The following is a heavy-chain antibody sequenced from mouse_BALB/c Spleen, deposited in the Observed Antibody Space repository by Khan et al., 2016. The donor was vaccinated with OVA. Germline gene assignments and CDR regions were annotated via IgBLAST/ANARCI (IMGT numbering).Heavy chain of an antibody. J-gene: IGHJ2*01. CDR1: GYTFTDYI. CDR2: IYPGSGST. D-gene: IGHD3-3*01. V-gene: IGHV1-77*01. CDR3: GRVGGWGGMFDF. Sequence: QVQLQQSGPELVKPGASVKMSCKTSGYTFTDYIISWVKQRTGQGLEWIGEIYPGSGSTYYNEKFNDKATLTADKSSNTAYMQLSSLTSEDSAVYFCGRVGGWGGMFDFLGQGTTLTVSS.